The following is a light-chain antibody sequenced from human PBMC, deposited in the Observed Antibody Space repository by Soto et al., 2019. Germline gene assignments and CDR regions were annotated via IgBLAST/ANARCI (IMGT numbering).Light chain of an antibody. J-gene: IGLJ2*01. Sequence: QSALTQPASVSGSPGQSITISCTGTSSDVGRYSLVSWYQQHPGKAPKLMIYEDIERPSGVSNRFSGYKSGNTASLTISGLQTEDEADYYCCSYAGGTSVVFGGGTKLTVL. CDR2: EDI. CDR1: SSDVGRYSL. CDR3: CSYAGGTSVV. V-gene: IGLV2-23*01.